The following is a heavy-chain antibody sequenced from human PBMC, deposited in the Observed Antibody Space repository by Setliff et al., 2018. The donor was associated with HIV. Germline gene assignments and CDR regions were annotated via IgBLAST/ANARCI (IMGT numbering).Heavy chain of an antibody. CDR2: IYPDDSNI. CDR3: ARRDGRSMNAFEI. Sequence: GESLKISCKALDYTFATYWIAWVRQKPGEGLEWMGIIYPDDSNIRYNPSFQSQVTISADKSITTAYLQVDNLKASETATYYCARRDGRSMNAFEIWGPGTTVTVSS. J-gene: IGHJ3*02. V-gene: IGHV5-51*01. D-gene: IGHD6-13*01. CDR1: DYTFATYW.